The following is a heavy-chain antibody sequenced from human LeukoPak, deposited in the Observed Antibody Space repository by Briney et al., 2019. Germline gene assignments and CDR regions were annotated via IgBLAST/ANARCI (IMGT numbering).Heavy chain of an antibody. V-gene: IGHV3-21*01. D-gene: IGHD2-21*02. CDR3: AKGMTYGFFDY. J-gene: IGHJ4*02. Sequence: GGSLRLSCAASGFTFSSYSMNWVRQAPGKGLEWVSSISSSSYIYYADSVKGRFTISRDNAKNSLYLQMNSLRAEDTAVYYCAKGMTYGFFDYWGQGTLVIVSS. CDR2: ISSSSYI. CDR1: GFTFSSYS.